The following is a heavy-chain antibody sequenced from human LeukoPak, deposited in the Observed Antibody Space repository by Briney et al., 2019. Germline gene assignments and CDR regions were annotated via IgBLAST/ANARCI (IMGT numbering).Heavy chain of an antibody. CDR3: ARDSPPGAGTFDF. Sequence: GGSLRLSCAASGFTYSSYSMQWVRQAPGKGLEWVAVISSDGSTKFYLDSVKGRFTISRDNSKNTLYLQMDSLRAEDTAVYYCARDSPPGAGTFDFWGQGTLVTVSS. V-gene: IGHV3-30*04. D-gene: IGHD6-19*01. CDR1: GFTYSSYS. J-gene: IGHJ4*02. CDR2: ISSDGSTK.